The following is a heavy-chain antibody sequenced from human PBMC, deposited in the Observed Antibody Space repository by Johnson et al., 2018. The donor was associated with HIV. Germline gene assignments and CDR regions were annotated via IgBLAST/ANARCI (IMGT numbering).Heavy chain of an antibody. CDR1: GFTLSSYW. V-gene: IGHV3-74*02. J-gene: IGHJ3*02. Sequence: VQLVESGGGLVKPGGSLRLSCAASGFTLSSYWMHWVRQVQGKGPVWVSRINSDGSSSAYADSVKGRFTISRDGAKNTLYLQMNSLTAEDTAVYDCARAGMFFDIWGQGTMVTVSS. D-gene: IGHD3-10*02. CDR3: ARAGMFFDI. CDR2: INSDGSSS.